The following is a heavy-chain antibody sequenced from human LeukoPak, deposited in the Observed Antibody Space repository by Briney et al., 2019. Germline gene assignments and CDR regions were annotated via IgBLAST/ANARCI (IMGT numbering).Heavy chain of an antibody. J-gene: IGHJ3*02. CDR2: ISGSGGNT. V-gene: IGHV3-23*01. Sequence: GGSLRLSCAASGFTFSSYAMSWVRQAPGKGLEWVSGISGSGGNTYYADSVKGRFTISRDNSKNTLYLQMNSLRTEDTAVYFCAKDRRSGAYSGDAFDIWGQGTVVTVSS. D-gene: IGHD1-26*01. CDR3: AKDRRSGAYSGDAFDI. CDR1: GFTFSSYA.